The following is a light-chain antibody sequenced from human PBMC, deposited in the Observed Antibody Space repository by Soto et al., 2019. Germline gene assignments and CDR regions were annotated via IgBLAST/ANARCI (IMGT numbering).Light chain of an antibody. Sequence: EIVITQSPSIVSVSPGEGASLSCRASESVNSNLAWYQQKLGQAPRVLIYGASTRATGIPARFSGSGSETEFILTISSLQSEDSATYYCQHYNTWPWTFGQGTKVDIK. V-gene: IGKV3-15*01. CDR1: ESVNSN. J-gene: IGKJ1*01. CDR2: GAS. CDR3: QHYNTWPWT.